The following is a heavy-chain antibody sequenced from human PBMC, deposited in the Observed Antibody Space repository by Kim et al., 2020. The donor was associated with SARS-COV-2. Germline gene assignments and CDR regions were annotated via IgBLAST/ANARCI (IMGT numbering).Heavy chain of an antibody. Sequence: GGSLRLSCAASGFTFSSYAMSWVRQAPGKGLEWVSAISGSGGSTYYADSVKGRFTISRDNSKNTLYLQMNSLRAEDTAVYYCANTDIVVVVASGSDYWGQGTLVTVSS. CDR3: ANTDIVVVVASGSDY. CDR1: GFTFSSYA. V-gene: IGHV3-23*01. J-gene: IGHJ4*02. CDR2: ISGSGGST. D-gene: IGHD2-15*01.